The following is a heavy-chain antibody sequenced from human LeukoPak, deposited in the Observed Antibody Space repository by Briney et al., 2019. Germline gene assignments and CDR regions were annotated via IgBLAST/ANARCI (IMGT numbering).Heavy chain of an antibody. J-gene: IGHJ4*02. D-gene: IGHD6-13*01. Sequence: GGSLRLSCAASGFTFSSYWMHWVRQAPGKGLVWVSRINSDGSSTSYADSVKGRFTISRDNAKNTLYLQMNSLRAEDTAVYYCARGGSSSWYGSWGQGTLVTVSS. CDR3: ARGGSSSWYGS. CDR2: INSDGSST. V-gene: IGHV3-74*01. CDR1: GFTFSSYW.